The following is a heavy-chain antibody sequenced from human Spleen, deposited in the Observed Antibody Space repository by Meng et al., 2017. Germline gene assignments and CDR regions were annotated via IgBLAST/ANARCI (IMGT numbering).Heavy chain of an antibody. CDR3: TNDRLNH. CDR2: IYSSSTYI. Sequence: EGQLVESGGGLCQPGGSLRLSSAASGFTFTNYDMGWVRRAPGKGLEWVSSIYSSSTYIYYADSVKGRFTISRDNAKNTLYLQMNSLRAEDTAVYYCTNDRLNHWGQGTLVTVSS. V-gene: IGHV3-21*01. CDR1: GFTFTNYD. D-gene: IGHD1-1*01. J-gene: IGHJ1*01.